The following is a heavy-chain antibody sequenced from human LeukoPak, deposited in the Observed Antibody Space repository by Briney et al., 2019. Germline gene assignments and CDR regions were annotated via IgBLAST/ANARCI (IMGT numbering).Heavy chain of an antibody. CDR1: GYTFTGYY. J-gene: IGHJ4*02. CDR3: ARGSVYDSVDY. CDR2: ISPNTGGT. D-gene: IGHD3-22*01. V-gene: IGHV1-2*02. Sequence: ASVKVSCKASGYTFTGYYMHWVRQAPGQGLEWVGWISPNTGGTNYAQNFQGRVTMTRDTSLSTAYMELSRLRSDDTAIYYCARGSVYDSVDYWGQGTLVTVSS.